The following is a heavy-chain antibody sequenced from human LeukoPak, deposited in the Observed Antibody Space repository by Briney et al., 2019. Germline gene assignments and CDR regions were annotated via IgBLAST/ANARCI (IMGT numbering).Heavy chain of an antibody. CDR2: INHSGST. Sequence: SETLSLTCAVYGGSFSGYYWSWIRQPPGKGLEWIGEINHSGSTNYNPSLKSRVTISVDTSKNQFSLKLSSVTAADTAVYYCARGGGIVGPTTVYYFDYWGQGTLVTVSS. CDR3: ARGGGIVGPTTVYYFDY. J-gene: IGHJ4*02. V-gene: IGHV4-34*01. CDR1: GGSFSGYY. D-gene: IGHD1-26*01.